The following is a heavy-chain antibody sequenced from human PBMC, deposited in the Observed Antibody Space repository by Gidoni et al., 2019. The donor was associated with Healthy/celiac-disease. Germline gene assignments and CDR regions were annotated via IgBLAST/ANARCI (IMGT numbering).Heavy chain of an antibody. J-gene: IGHJ6*03. CDR1: GGSISSYY. CDR2: IYTSGST. CDR3: ARVIHSGDYGYYYYYMDV. V-gene: IGHV4-4*07. Sequence: QVQLQESGPGLVTPSETLSLTCTVSGGSISSYYWSWIRQPAGKGLEWIGRIYTSGSTNYNPSLKSRVTMSVDTSKNQFSLKLSSVTAADTAVYYCARVIHSGDYGYYYYYMDVWGKGTTVTVSS. D-gene: IGHD4-17*01.